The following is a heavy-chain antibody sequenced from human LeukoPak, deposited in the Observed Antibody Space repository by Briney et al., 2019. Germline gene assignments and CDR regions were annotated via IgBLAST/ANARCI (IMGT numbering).Heavy chain of an antibody. Sequence: GGSLRLSCAASGFTFRNYGMHWVRQAPGKGLEWVSFIRYDGSNEYYVESVKGRLIISRDNSKNMLYLQMNSLRGEDTAVYYCAKDGGSWSNFDYWGQGTLVTVSS. D-gene: IGHD6-13*01. CDR3: AKDGGSWSNFDY. CDR1: GFTFRNYG. J-gene: IGHJ4*02. V-gene: IGHV3-30*02. CDR2: IRYDGSNE.